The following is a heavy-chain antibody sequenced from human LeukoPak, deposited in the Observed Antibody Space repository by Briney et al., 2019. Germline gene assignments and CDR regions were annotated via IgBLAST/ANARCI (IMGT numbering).Heavy chain of an antibody. CDR3: ARHRVGATTDFDY. V-gene: IGHV4-39*01. CDR2: IYYSGST. Sequence: PSETLSLTCTVSGGSISSSSYYWGWIRQPPGKGLEWIGSIYYSGSTYYNPSLKSRVTISVDTSKNQFSLKLSSVTAADTAVYYCARHRVGATTDFDYWGQGTLVTVSS. J-gene: IGHJ4*02. D-gene: IGHD1-26*01. CDR1: GGSISSSSYY.